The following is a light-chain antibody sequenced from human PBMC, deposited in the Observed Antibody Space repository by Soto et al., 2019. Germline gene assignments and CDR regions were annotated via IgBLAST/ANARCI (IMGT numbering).Light chain of an antibody. J-gene: IGKJ1*01. Sequence: DVVLTQSPLSLPVTLGQPASISCRSSQALIYGDGNTYLIGFQQRPGQSPRGLIYNVSDRDSGVPYRFSGCGSGTDFTLKISRVEAEDVGIYYCVQNTHCPRTFGQGTKVEIK. V-gene: IGKV2-30*01. CDR1: QALIYGDGNTY. CDR3: VQNTHCPRT. CDR2: NVS.